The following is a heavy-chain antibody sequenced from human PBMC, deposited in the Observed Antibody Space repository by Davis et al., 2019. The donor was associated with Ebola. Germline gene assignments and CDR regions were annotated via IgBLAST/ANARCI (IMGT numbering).Heavy chain of an antibody. V-gene: IGHV1-69*04. Sequence: SSVTVSLQASVCILSPYSIHCARHPPRQGLEWMGRIIPMLGIPNYAQRFQGRVTITADKSTSTAYMELSSLRSEDTAMYYCARDLGTAMATEWGQGTLVTVSS. CDR1: VCILSPYS. J-gene: IGHJ4*02. D-gene: IGHD5-18*01. CDR2: IIPMLGIP. CDR3: ARDLGTAMATE.